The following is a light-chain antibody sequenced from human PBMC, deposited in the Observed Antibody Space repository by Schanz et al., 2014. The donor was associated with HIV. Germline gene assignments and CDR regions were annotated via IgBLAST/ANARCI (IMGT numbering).Light chain of an antibody. Sequence: DIQMTQSPSTLSASIGDAVTITCRASQSVSTWLAWYQQKPGKAPKLLIYAASTLQSGVPSRFSGSGSGTEFTLTISSLQPEDSATYYCQQLNSYSLTFGGGTKVEIK. CDR1: QSVSTW. J-gene: IGKJ4*01. CDR2: AAS. CDR3: QQLNSYSLT. V-gene: IGKV1-5*01.